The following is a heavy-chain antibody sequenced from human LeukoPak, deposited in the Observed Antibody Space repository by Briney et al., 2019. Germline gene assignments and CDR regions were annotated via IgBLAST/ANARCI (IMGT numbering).Heavy chain of an antibody. CDR3: ARWEGYYGSGGYYYYMDV. CDR1: GYTLTELS. D-gene: IGHD3-10*01. CDR2: FDPEDGES. J-gene: IGHJ6*03. Sequence: ASVKVSCKVSGYTLTELSMHWVRQAPGKGLEWMGGFDPEDGESIYAQKFQGRVTMTEDTSTDTAYMELSSLGSDDTAVYYCARWEGYYGSGGYYYYMDVWGKGTTVTISS. V-gene: IGHV1-24*01.